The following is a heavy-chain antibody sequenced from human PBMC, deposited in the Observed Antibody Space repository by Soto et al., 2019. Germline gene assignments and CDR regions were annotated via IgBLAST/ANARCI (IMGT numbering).Heavy chain of an antibody. D-gene: IGHD3-9*01. CDR2: IYSGGST. CDR3: AGAGGLNCLTP. V-gene: IGHV3-53*04. Sequence: EVQLVESGGGLVQPGGSLRLSCAASGFTVSSNYMSWVRQAPGKGLEWVSVIYSGGSTYYADSVKGRFTISRHNSKNTLNLQRTTVRAVDTAVYNCAGAGGLNCLTPWGQETLVTVPS. CDR1: GFTVSSNY. J-gene: IGHJ5*02.